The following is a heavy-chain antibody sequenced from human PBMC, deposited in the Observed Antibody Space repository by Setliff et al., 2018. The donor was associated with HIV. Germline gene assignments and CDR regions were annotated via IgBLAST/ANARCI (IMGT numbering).Heavy chain of an antibody. V-gene: IGHV4-4*07. J-gene: IGHJ6*02. D-gene: IGHD1-26*01. CDR3: ARDSELGLNYHYGMDV. Sequence: SETLSLTCSVSGGSISDSHWSWIRQPAGQGLEWLGRFYTNGNTYYNPSLRSRVTVSVDTSKNRFTLKMTYMTAADTAVYYCARDSELGLNYHYGMDVWGQGTTVTVS. CDR1: GGSISDSH. CDR2: FYTNGNT.